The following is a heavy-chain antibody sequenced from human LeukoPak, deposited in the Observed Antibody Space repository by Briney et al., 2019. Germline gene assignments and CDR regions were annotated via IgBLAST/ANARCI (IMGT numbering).Heavy chain of an antibody. D-gene: IGHD2/OR15-2a*01. CDR2: INPSSGGT. CDR1: GYTFTGYY. J-gene: IGHJ4*02. Sequence: ASVKVSCKASGYTFTGYYMHWVRQAPGQGLEWMGWINPSSGGTNYAQKFQGRVTMTEDTSTDTAYMELSSLRSEDTAVYYCATDLSPPVELGQGYWGQGTLVTVSS. V-gene: IGHV1-2*02. CDR3: ATDLSPPVELGQGY.